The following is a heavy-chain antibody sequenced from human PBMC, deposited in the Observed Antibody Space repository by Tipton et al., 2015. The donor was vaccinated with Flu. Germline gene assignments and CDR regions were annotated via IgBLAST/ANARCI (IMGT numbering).Heavy chain of an antibody. D-gene: IGHD3-10*01. Sequence: QSGAEVKKPGSSVKVSCKASGGTFSSYAISWVRQAPGQGLEWMGWINPNSGGTNYAQKFQGRVTMTRDTSISTAYMELSRLRPDDTAVYYCAREEWFGALGDYWGQGTLVTVSS. CDR3: AREEWFGALGDY. J-gene: IGHJ4*02. CDR2: INPNSGGT. CDR1: GGTFSSYA. V-gene: IGHV1-2*02.